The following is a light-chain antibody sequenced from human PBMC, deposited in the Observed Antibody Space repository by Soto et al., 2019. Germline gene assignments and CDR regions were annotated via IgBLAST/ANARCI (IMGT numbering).Light chain of an antibody. V-gene: IGKV1-5*03. J-gene: IGKJ4*01. CDR1: QSISNS. CDR2: RAS. CDR3: QHVYSYPIT. Sequence: DIQMTQSPSTLSASVGDRVTITCRASQSISNSLAWYQRRPGKAPKLLIYRASGFERGVPSRFIGGGSGTEFTLTISSLQPDDFATYYCQHVYSYPITFGGGTKVEIK.